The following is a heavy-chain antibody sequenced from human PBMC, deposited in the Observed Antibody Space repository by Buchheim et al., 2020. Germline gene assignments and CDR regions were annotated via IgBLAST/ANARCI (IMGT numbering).Heavy chain of an antibody. CDR2: ISGSGGSP. CDR3: AKDRRLMITFGGALDY. D-gene: IGHD3-16*01. Sequence: EVQLLESGGGLVQPGGSLRLSCAASGFTFSSYAMSWVRQAPGKGLEWVSAISGSGGSPYYADSVKGRFTLSRDNSQNTLYLQMNSLRAEDTAVYYCAKDRRLMITFGGALDYWGQGTL. V-gene: IGHV3-23*01. CDR1: GFTFSSYA. J-gene: IGHJ4*02.